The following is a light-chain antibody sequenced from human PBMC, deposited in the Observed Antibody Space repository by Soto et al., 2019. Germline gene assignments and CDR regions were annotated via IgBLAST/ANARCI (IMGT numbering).Light chain of an antibody. J-gene: IGKJ4*01. V-gene: IGKV3-20*01. CDR1: QRVSSNV. CDR3: QKYGSSPPT. CDR2: GAS. Sequence: GESATCSCPVSQRVSSNVLAWYQQKPGQSPRLVIYGASNRAAGIPDRFSGSGSRTDFTLTISRLEPEDFAVYHCQKYGSSPPTCGGGHTGDI.